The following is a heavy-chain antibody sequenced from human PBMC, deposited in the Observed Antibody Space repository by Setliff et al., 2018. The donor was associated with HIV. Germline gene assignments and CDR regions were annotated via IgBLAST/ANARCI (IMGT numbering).Heavy chain of an antibody. CDR2: INHSGST. Sequence: SETLSLTCAVYGGSFSGYYWSWIRQPPGKGLEWIGEINHSGSTNYNPSLKSRVTISVDTSKNQFSLKLSSVTAADTAVYYCARPYSWNPWDAFDIWGQGTMVTVSS. CDR1: GGSFSGYY. CDR3: ARPYSWNPWDAFDI. D-gene: IGHD1-20*01. J-gene: IGHJ3*02. V-gene: IGHV4-34*01.